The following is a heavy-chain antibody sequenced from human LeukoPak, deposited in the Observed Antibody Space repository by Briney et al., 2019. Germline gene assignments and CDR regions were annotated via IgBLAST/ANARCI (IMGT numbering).Heavy chain of an antibody. J-gene: IGHJ4*02. D-gene: IGHD3-9*01. Sequence: PGGSLRLSCAASGFTFSSYWMSWVRQAPGKGLEWVANIKQDGSEKYYVDSVKGRFTISRDNAKNSLYLQMNSLRAEDTAVYYCARVLRYFDGPTGILDYWGQGTLVTVSS. CDR2: IKQDGSEK. CDR1: GFTFSSYW. V-gene: IGHV3-7*01. CDR3: ARVLRYFDGPTGILDY.